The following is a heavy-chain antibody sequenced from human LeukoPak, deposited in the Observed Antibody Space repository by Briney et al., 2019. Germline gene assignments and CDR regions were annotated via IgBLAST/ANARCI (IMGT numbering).Heavy chain of an antibody. D-gene: IGHD4-23*01. CDR2: IGRYGGDI. V-gene: IGHV3-23*01. J-gene: IGHJ4*02. CDR3: AKYAPPTTVVTRFFDS. CDR1: GFTFSSYA. Sequence: AGGSLRLSCAASGFTFSSYAMTWVRQAPGKGLEWASVIGRYGGDIHYADSVEGRFTISRDNSKNTLYLQMNSLRVEDTAIYYCAKYAPPTTVVTRFFDSWGQGTLVTVSS.